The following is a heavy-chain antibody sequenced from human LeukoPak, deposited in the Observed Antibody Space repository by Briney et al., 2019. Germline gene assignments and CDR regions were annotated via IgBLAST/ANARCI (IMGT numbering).Heavy chain of an antibody. J-gene: IGHJ2*01. CDR1: GGSISSSSYY. V-gene: IGHV4-61*05. D-gene: IGHD3-22*01. Sequence: SETLSLTCTVSGGSISSSSYYWGWIRQPPGKGLEWIGYIYYSGSTNYNPSLKSRVTITVDTSKNQFSLKLSSVTAADTAVYYCARVLDSSGYYPYWYFDLWGRGTLVTVSS. CDR3: ARVLDSSGYYPYWYFDL. CDR2: IYYSGST.